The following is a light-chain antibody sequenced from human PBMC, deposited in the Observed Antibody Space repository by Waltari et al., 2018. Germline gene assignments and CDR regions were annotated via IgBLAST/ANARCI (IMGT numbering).Light chain of an antibody. CDR1: FSNIERNA. CDR2: FNK. CDR3: AAWDDTLNGVL. J-gene: IGLJ2*01. V-gene: IGLV1-44*01. Sequence: QSVLTQPPSVSGTPGPRITISCSGSFSNIERNAVNWYQQLPGAAPKLLMYFNKQRPSGVPVRFSGSKSGTSASLAISGLQSEDEADYYCAAWDDTLNGVLFGGGTKLTVL.